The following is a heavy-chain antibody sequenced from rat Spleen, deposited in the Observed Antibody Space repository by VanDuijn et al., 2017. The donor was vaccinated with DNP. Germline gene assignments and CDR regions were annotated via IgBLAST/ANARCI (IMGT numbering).Heavy chain of an antibody. CDR3: TREQHYHFDY. CDR1: GFTFSTFP. Sequence: EVQLVESGGGLVQPGRSMKLSCTASGFTFSTFPMAWVRQAPTKGLEWVAIISHTDDTTYYPDSVRGRFTISRDNAHSSLYLQMNSLNSEDTAIYYCTREQHYHFDYWGQGVMVTVSS. V-gene: IGHV5-46*01. J-gene: IGHJ2*01. CDR2: ISHTDDTT. D-gene: IGHD1-4*01.